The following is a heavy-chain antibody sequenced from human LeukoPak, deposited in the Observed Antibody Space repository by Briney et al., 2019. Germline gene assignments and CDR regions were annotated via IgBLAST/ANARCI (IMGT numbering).Heavy chain of an antibody. J-gene: IGHJ5*02. V-gene: IGHV1-18*01. CDR1: GGTFSSYG. Sequence: ASVKVSCKASGGTFSSYGISWVRQAPGQGLEWMGWISAYNGNTNYAQKLQGRVTMTTDTSTSTAYMELRSLRSDDTAVYYCARDIDSSGWFWFDPWGQGTLVTVSS. CDR2: ISAYNGNT. CDR3: ARDIDSSGWFWFDP. D-gene: IGHD6-19*01.